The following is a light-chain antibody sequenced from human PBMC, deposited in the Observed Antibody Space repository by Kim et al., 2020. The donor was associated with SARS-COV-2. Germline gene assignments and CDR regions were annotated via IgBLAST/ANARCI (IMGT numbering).Light chain of an antibody. J-gene: IGLJ2*01. Sequence: QLVLTQSPSASASLGASAKLTCTLSSGHSSYAIAWHQQQPEKGPRYLMKVNSDGSHSKGDGIPDRFSGSSSGAERYVTISSLQSEDEAEYYCQTWDTGIRVFGGGTQLTVL. CDR2: VNSDGSH. CDR1: SGHSSYA. V-gene: IGLV4-69*01. CDR3: QTWDTGIRV.